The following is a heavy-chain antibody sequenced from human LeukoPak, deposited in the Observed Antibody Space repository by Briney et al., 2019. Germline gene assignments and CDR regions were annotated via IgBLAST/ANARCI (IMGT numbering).Heavy chain of an antibody. Sequence: SETLSLTCTVSGGSISNSSYYWGWIRQPPGKGLEWIGSIYYSGSTYYNPSLKSRVTISVDTSKNQFSLKLSSVTAADTAVYYCARPHCSGGSCYSSAFDIWGQGTMVTVSS. CDR3: ARPHCSGGSCYSSAFDI. CDR2: IYYSGST. V-gene: IGHV4-39*01. J-gene: IGHJ3*02. CDR1: GGSISNSSYY. D-gene: IGHD2-15*01.